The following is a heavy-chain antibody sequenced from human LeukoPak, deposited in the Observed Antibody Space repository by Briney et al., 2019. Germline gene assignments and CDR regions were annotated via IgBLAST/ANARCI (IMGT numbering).Heavy chain of an antibody. CDR2: ISYDGSNK. CDR3: AKDQGRFWSGYYTYEAFDI. V-gene: IGHV3-30*18. J-gene: IGHJ3*02. D-gene: IGHD3-3*01. Sequence: GGSLRLSCAASGFTFSSHGIYGVRQAPGKGLQWVALISYDGSNKYYADSVKGRFTISRDNSKNTLYLQMNSLRAEDTALYYCAKDQGRFWSGYYTYEAFDIWGQGTMVTVSS. CDR1: GFTFSSHG.